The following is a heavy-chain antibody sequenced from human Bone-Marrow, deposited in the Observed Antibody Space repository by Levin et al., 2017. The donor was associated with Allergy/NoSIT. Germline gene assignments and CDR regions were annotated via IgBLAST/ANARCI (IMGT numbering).Heavy chain of an antibody. CDR1: GGSVSPYY. Sequence: SETLSLTCTVSGGSVSPYYWSWIRQPPGKGLEWIGYIYYNGSTNANPSLKSRVTISVDTSNDHFSLRLTSVTAADTAVYYCARHAVRRGYDNYYFDYWGQGALVTVSS. CDR2: IYYNGST. CDR3: ARHAVRRGYDNYYFDY. V-gene: IGHV4-59*08. D-gene: IGHD5-12*01. J-gene: IGHJ4*02.